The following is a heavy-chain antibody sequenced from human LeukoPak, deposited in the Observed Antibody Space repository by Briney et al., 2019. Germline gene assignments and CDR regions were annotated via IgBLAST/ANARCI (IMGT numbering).Heavy chain of an antibody. Sequence: SETLSLTGDVYGGFFRGYYWSWIRQPPGKGLEWIGEISHSGGTNYNPSLKSRVTISVDTSKNQFSLKLNSVTAADTAVYYCARGRLGTMIRGTYYYGMDVWGQGTTVTVSS. CDR1: GGFFRGYY. J-gene: IGHJ6*02. CDR3: ARGRLGTMIRGTYYYGMDV. CDR2: ISHSGGT. D-gene: IGHD3-22*01. V-gene: IGHV4-34*01.